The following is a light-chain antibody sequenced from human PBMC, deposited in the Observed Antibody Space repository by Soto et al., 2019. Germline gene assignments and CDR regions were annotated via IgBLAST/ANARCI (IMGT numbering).Light chain of an antibody. CDR3: QQYNSYSWT. CDR1: QSISSW. CDR2: KAS. Sequence: DIQMTQSPSTLSASVGDRVTITCRASQSISSWLAWYQQKPGKAPKLLIYKASSLESGVPSRFSGSGSGTEFTLTISSLQPDDFGTYYYQQYNSYSWTFGQGTKVDIK. V-gene: IGKV1-5*03. J-gene: IGKJ1*01.